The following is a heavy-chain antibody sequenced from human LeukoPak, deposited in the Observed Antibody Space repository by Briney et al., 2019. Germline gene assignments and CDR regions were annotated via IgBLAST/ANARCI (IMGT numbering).Heavy chain of an antibody. CDR2: ISGSGGST. V-gene: IGHV3-23*01. D-gene: IGHD3-3*01. CDR1: GFTFNNHA. CDR3: AKGGYYDFWSGYPRYYYYYYMDV. Sequence: GGSLRLSCAASGFTFNNHAMSWVRQAPGKGLEWVSAISGSGGSTYYADSVKGRFTISGENSKNTLYLQMNSLRAEDTAVYYCAKGGYYDFWSGYPRYYYYYYMDVWGKGTTVTVSS. J-gene: IGHJ6*03.